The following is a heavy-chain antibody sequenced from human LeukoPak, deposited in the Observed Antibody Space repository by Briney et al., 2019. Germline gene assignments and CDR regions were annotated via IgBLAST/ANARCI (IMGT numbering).Heavy chain of an antibody. J-gene: IGHJ4*02. V-gene: IGHV4-4*02. CDR2: IYHSGST. CDR3: ARELDTAMVTDY. D-gene: IGHD5-18*01. Sequence: GSLRLSCAASGFTVSSNYMSWVRQPPGKGLEWIGEIYHSGSTNYNPSLKSRVTISVALKLSSVTAADTAVYYCARELDTAMVTDYWGQGTLVTVSS. CDR1: GFTVSSNY.